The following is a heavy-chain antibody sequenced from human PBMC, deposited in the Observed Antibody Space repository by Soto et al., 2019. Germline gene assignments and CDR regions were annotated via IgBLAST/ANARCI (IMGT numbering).Heavy chain of an antibody. Sequence: QITLKESGPTLVKPTQPLTLTCTFSGFSLSTSGVGVGWIRQPPGKALEWLALIYWDDDKRYSPSLKSRITSTKDTSKNQVVLTMTNMDPVDTATYYCAHSRLHCSVGSCYSFDPWGQGTLVTVSS. CDR2: IYWDDDK. J-gene: IGHJ5*02. CDR3: AHSRLHCSVGSCYSFDP. V-gene: IGHV2-5*02. CDR1: GFSLSTSGVG. D-gene: IGHD2-15*01.